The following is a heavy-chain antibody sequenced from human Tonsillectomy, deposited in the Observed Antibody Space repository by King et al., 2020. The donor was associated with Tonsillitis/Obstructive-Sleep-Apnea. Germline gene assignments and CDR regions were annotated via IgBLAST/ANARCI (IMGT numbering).Heavy chain of an antibody. CDR2: IYYNGNT. CDR3: AGHARNWFDP. V-gene: IGHV4-39*01. Sequence: LQLQESGPGLVKPSETLSLTCTVSGGSISSSSYYWGWIRQPPGKGLEWIGSIYYNGNTYYNPSLKSRVTMSVDTSKNQFSLKLNSVTAADTAVYYCAGHARNWFDPWGQGTLVTVSS. J-gene: IGHJ5*02. CDR1: GGSISSSSYY.